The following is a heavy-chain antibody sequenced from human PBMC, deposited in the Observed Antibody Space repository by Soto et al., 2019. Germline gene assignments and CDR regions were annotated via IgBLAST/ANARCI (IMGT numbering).Heavy chain of an antibody. CDR3: VRHATDHPDYYYAAMDV. J-gene: IGHJ6*02. CDR2: IYSSGRT. Sequence: QVQLQESGPGLVKPLETLSLTCNVSGDSITTSGYYWDWIRQPPGKGLEWIGSIYSSGRTYYNPSLNSRVTISLDTAKNQIYLKLNYVTAADTAVNYCVRHATDHPDYYYAAMDVWGQVTTVTVSS. V-gene: IGHV4-39*01. CDR1: GDSITTSGYY.